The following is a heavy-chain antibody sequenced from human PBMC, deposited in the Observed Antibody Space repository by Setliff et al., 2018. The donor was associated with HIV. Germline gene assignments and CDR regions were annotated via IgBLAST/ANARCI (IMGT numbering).Heavy chain of an antibody. V-gene: IGHV3-30*01. D-gene: IGHD1-1*01. CDR3: AKDGLAGYFES. J-gene: IGHJ4*02. CDR2: ISYDGTRT. Sequence: LRLSCVASGFTFRTFAMNWVRQAPGKGLEWVSVISYDGTRTSYADSVRGRFTISRDNSKNKLYLQMNSLRIEDTAVYYCAKDGLAGYFESWGLGTLVTVSS. CDR1: GFTFRTFA.